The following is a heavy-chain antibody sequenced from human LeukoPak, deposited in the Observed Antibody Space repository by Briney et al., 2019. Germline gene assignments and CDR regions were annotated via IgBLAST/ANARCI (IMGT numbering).Heavy chain of an antibody. CDR2: ISGSGGST. CDR3: AKDLLSRENMVVAATSHWFDP. D-gene: IGHD2-15*01. V-gene: IGHV3-23*01. Sequence: GGSLRLSCAASGFTFSSYAMSWVRQAPGKGLEWVPAISGSGGSTYYADSVKGRFTISRDNSKNTLYLQMNSLRAEDTAVYYCAKDLLSRENMVVAATSHWFDPWGQGTLVTVSS. J-gene: IGHJ5*02. CDR1: GFTFSSYA.